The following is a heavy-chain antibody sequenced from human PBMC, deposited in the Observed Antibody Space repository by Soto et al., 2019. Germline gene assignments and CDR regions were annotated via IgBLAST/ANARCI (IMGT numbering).Heavy chain of an antibody. CDR3: AKDRGGGLSYYYYGMDV. Sequence: GGSLRLSCAASGFTFSSYGMHWVRQAPGKGLEWVAVISYDGSNKYYADSVKGRFTISRDNSKNTLYLQMNSLRAEDTAVYYCAKDRGGGLSYYYYGMDVWGQGTTVTVSS. J-gene: IGHJ6*02. V-gene: IGHV3-30*18. D-gene: IGHD3-16*01. CDR1: GFTFSSYG. CDR2: ISYDGSNK.